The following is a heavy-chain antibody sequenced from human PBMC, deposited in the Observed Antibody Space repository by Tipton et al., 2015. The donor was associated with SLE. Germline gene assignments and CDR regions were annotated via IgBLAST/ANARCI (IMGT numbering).Heavy chain of an antibody. CDR2: IHSSGST. CDR1: GGSISSYY. CDR3: ARRGWVDAFDI. J-gene: IGHJ3*02. V-gene: IGHV4-4*07. D-gene: IGHD6-19*01. Sequence: TLSLTCTVFGGSISSYYWSWIRQPAGKGLEWIGQIHSSGSTSYNPSLKSRVTMSVDTSRKQFSLKLTSVTVADTAVYYCARRGWVDAFDIWGQGTMVIVSS.